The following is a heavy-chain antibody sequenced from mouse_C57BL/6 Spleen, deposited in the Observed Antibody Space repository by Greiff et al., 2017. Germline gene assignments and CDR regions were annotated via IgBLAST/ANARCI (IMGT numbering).Heavy chain of an antibody. CDR1: GYTFTSYW. Sequence: QVQLQQPGAELVRPGSSVKLSCKASGYTFTSYWMHWVKQRPIQGLEWIGNIDPSDSDTHYNQKFKDKATLTVDKSSSTAYMQLSSLTSEDSAVYYCARDYGVYFDYWGQGTTLTVSS. CDR3: ARDYGVYFDY. D-gene: IGHD1-1*01. V-gene: IGHV1-52*01. CDR2: IDPSDSDT. J-gene: IGHJ2*01.